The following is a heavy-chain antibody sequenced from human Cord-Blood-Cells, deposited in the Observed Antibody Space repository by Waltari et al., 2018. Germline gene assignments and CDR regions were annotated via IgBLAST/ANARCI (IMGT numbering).Heavy chain of an antibody. CDR3: ARARRFSSFFIDY. V-gene: IGHV1-2*04. Sequence: QVQLVQSGAEVKKPGASVKVSCKASGYTFTGYSMPWVRQAPGQGLEWMGWINPNSGGTNYAQKFQGWVTMTRDTSISTAYMELSRLRSDDTAVYYCARARRFSSFFIDYWGQGTLVTVSS. CDR2: INPNSGGT. CDR1: GYTFTGYS. J-gene: IGHJ4*02. D-gene: IGHD3-3*01.